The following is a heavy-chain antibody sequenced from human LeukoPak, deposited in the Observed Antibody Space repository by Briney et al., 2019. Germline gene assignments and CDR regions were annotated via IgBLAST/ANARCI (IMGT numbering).Heavy chain of an antibody. CDR2: ISGSGGST. D-gene: IGHD6-19*01. CDR1: GFTFSSYA. V-gene: IGHV3-23*01. J-gene: IGHJ6*03. CDR3: AKAGIAVAGTHYYYYYMDV. Sequence: GGSLRLSCAASGFTFSSYAMSWVRQAPGEGLEWVSAISGSGGSTYYADSVKGRFTISRDTSKNTLYLQMNSLRAEDTAVYYCAKAGIAVAGTHYYYYYMDVWGKGTTVTVSS.